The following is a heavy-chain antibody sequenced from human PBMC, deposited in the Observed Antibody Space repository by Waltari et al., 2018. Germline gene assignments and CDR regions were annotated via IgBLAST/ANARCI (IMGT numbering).Heavy chain of an antibody. Sequence: EVQLVESGGGLVQPGGSLRLSCAASGCTFSGSWMSCFRQAPGKGPEGVAKIKQDGSGKYYVDSVKGRFTIARDNAKNSLYLQMNSLRAEDTAVYYCASDAPLYCSSTSCSYYYYYGMDVWGQGTTGTVSS. CDR3: ASDAPLYCSSTSCSYYYYYGMDV. CDR1: GCTFSGSW. J-gene: IGHJ6*02. D-gene: IGHD2-2*01. CDR2: IKQDGSGK. V-gene: IGHV3-7*01.